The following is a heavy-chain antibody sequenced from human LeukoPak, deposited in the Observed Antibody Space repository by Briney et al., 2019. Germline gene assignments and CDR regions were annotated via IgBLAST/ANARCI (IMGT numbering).Heavy chain of an antibody. CDR3: ARVQSGCGSTSCYDAYSFDS. V-gene: IGHV3-7*03. CDR1: GFTFSNFW. J-gene: IGHJ4*02. D-gene: IGHD2-2*01. CDR2: IKQDGSEK. Sequence: PGGSLRLSCAASGFTFSNFWMSWVRQAPGKGLEWVANIKQDGSEKYYVDSVKGRFTISRDSAKNSLYLQMISLRPDDTAVYYCARVQSGCGSTSCYDAYSFDSWGRGTLVTVSS.